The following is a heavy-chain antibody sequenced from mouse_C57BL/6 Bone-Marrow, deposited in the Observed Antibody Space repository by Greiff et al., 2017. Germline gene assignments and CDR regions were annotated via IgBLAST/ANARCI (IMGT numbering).Heavy chain of an antibody. CDR3: ARILWLRRGDYYAMDY. CDR1: GFSLSTFGMG. J-gene: IGHJ4*01. CDR2: IWWDDDK. Sequence: QVTLKVSGPGILQPSQTLSLTCSFSGFSLSTFGMGVGWIRQPSGKGLEWLAHIWWDDDKYYNPALKSRLTISKDTSKNQVFLKIANVDTADTATYSCARILWLRRGDYYAMDYWGQGTSVTVSS. V-gene: IGHV8-8*01. D-gene: IGHD2-2*01.